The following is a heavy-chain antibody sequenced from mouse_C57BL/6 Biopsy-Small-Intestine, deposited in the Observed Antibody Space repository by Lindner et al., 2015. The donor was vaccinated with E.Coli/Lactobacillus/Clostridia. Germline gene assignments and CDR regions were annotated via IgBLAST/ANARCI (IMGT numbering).Heavy chain of an antibody. CDR1: DYIFTSFW. D-gene: IGHD1-1*01. CDR2: IHPNTGTL. CDR3: AYGRGAWLAY. Sequence: VQLQESGAELVKPGASVKLSCKASDYIFTSFWIHWVKQRPGQGLEWIGMIHPNTGTLYHNEKLKRKATLTVDISSSTAHMQLSSLTSGDSAVYYCAYGRGAWLAYWGQGTLVTVST. V-gene: IGHV1-64*01. J-gene: IGHJ3*01.